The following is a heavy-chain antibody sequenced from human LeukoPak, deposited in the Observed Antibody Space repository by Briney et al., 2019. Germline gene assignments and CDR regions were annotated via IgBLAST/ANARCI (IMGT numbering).Heavy chain of an antibody. CDR3: AKVVAGNIDYYFDY. V-gene: IGHV3-23*01. CDR1: GFSFNSDW. J-gene: IGHJ4*02. CDR2: ISGTGGST. D-gene: IGHD2/OR15-2a*01. Sequence: GGSLRLSCAASGFSFNSDWMDWVRQAPGKGLEWVAGISGTGGSTHYADSVKGRFTISRDNSKNTVYLQMRNLRVEHTAVYYCAKVVAGNIDYYFDYWGQGILVAVSS.